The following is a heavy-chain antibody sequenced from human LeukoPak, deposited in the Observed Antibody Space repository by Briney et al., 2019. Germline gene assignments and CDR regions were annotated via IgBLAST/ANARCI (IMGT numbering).Heavy chain of an antibody. Sequence: ASVKVSCKASGYAFTSNYIHWVRQAPGQGLEWMGMIYPRDGSTSYAQKFQGRVTVTRDTSTSTVHMELSGLRSEDTAVYYCARGHHYYDSSGYYRFDYWGQGTLVTVSS. J-gene: IGHJ4*02. V-gene: IGHV1-46*01. CDR2: IYPRDGST. D-gene: IGHD3-22*01. CDR1: GYAFTSNY. CDR3: ARGHHYYDSSGYYRFDY.